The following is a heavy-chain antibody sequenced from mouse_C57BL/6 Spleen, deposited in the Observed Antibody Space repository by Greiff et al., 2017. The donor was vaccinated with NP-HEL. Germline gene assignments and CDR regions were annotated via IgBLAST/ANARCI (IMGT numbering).Heavy chain of an antibody. D-gene: IGHD2-5*01. V-gene: IGHV1-81*01. CDR2: IYPRSGNT. CDR3: APYSNYAGVDY. Sequence: QVQLKQSGAELARPGASVKLSCKASGYTFTSYGISWVKQRTGQGLEWIGEIYPRSGNTYYNEKFKGKATLTADKSSSTAYMELRSLTSEDSAVYFCAPYSNYAGVDYWGQGTTLTVSS. CDR1: GYTFTSYG. J-gene: IGHJ2*01.